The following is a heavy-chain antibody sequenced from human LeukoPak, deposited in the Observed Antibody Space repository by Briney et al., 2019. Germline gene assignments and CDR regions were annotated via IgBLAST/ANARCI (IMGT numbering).Heavy chain of an antibody. V-gene: IGHV3-21*01. J-gene: IGHJ4*02. CDR2: ISSSSSYI. Sequence: SGGSLRLSCAASGFTFSSYSMNWVRQAPGKGLEWVSSISSSSSYIYYADSVKGRFTISRDNAKNSLYLQMNSLRAEDTAVYYCAMQTEQDCSSTSCYGEFDYWGRGTLVTVSS. D-gene: IGHD2-2*01. CDR3: AMQTEQDCSSTSCYGEFDY. CDR1: GFTFSSYS.